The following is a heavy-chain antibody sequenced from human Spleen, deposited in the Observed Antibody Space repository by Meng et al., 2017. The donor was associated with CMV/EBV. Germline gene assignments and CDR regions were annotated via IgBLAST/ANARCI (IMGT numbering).Heavy chain of an antibody. Sequence: ASVKVSCKASGYTFTSYYMHWVRQAPGQGLEWMGIINPSGGSTSYAQKFQGRVTMTRDTSTSTVYMELSSLRSEDTGVYYWARAWSRSGYDFWRGYYGGYYFDYWGQGTLVTVSS. CDR3: ARAWSRSGYDFWRGYYGGYYFDY. CDR1: GYTFTSYY. V-gene: IGHV1-46*01. CDR2: INPSGGST. D-gene: IGHD3-3*01. J-gene: IGHJ4*02.